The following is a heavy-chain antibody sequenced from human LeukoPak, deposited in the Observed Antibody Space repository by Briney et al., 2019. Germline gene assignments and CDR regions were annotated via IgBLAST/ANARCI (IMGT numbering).Heavy chain of an antibody. CDR2: INPNSGGT. Sequence: ASVKVSCKASGYTFTGYYMHWVRQAPGQGLEWMGWINPNSGGTNYAPKFQGRVTMTRDTSISTAYMELSRLRSDDTAVHYCARDWEGLGEYWYFDLWGRGTLVTVSS. V-gene: IGHV1-2*02. J-gene: IGHJ2*01. CDR1: GYTFTGYY. CDR3: ARDWEGLGEYWYFDL. D-gene: IGHD1-26*01.